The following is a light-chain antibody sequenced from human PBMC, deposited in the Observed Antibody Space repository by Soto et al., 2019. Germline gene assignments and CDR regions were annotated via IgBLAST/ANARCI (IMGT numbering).Light chain of an antibody. CDR3: QQYGSSPIT. J-gene: IGKJ5*01. CDR2: RTS. Sequence: EIVLTQSPGTLSLSPGERATLSCKASQTINAIYVAWYQQKPGQAPRFLIYRTSDRANGIPGRFSGSGSGTDFTLTISRLEPEDFATYYCQQYGSSPITFGQGTRLETK. CDR1: QTINAIY. V-gene: IGKV3-20*01.